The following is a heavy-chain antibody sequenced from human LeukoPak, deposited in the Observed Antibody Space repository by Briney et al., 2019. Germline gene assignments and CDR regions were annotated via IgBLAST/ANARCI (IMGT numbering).Heavy chain of an antibody. CDR2: ISYDGSNK. Sequence: GRSLRLSCAASGFTFSSYAMHWVRQAPGKGLEWVAVISYDGSNKYYADSVKGRFTISRDNSKNTLYLQMNSLRAEDTAVYYCARDGSLRGLTYFDYWGQGTLVTFAS. CDR3: ARDGSLRGLTYFDY. D-gene: IGHD2-21*01. J-gene: IGHJ4*02. CDR1: GFTFSSYA. V-gene: IGHV3-30-3*01.